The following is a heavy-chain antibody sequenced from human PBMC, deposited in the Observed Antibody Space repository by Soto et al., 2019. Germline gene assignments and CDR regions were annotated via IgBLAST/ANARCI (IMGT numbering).Heavy chain of an antibody. CDR3: AADPAQQRCAFDI. V-gene: IGHV1-58*01. CDR2: IVVGSGNT. CDR1: GFTFTSSA. J-gene: IGHJ3*02. Sequence: SVKVSCKASGFTFTSSAVQWVRQARGQRLEWIGWIVVGSGNTNYAQKFQERVTITRDMSTSTAYMELSSLRSEDTAVYYCAADPAQQRCAFDIWGQGTMVTVSS. D-gene: IGHD6-25*01.